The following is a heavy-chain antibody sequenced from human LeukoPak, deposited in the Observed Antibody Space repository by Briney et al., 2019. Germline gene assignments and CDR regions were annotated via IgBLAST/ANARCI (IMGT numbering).Heavy chain of an antibody. Sequence: VGSLRLSCAASVVAFYIYAMDWVRQAPGKGLQWVSVITGNGRSPPYAASVKGRFTISRDNSKNSLFLLMNGLRTGDTALYYCAKLHGYGRGFEFWGQGTLVTVSS. CDR1: VVAFYIYA. CDR3: AKLHGYGRGFEF. J-gene: IGHJ4*02. V-gene: IGHV3-43*02. D-gene: IGHD6-13*01. CDR2: ITGNGRSP.